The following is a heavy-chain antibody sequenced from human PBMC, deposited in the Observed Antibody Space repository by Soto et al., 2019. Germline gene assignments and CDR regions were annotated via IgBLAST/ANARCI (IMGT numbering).Heavy chain of an antibody. CDR2: IIPIFGTA. CDR3: ATPHRWGYCSGGSCYTDERYCFDY. J-gene: IGHJ4*02. V-gene: IGHV1-69*01. CDR1: GGTFSRYA. D-gene: IGHD2-15*01. Sequence: QVQLVQSGAEVKKPGYSVKVSCKASGGTFSRYAISWVRQAPGQGLEWMGGIIPIFGTANYAQKFQGRVTITADESTSTAYMELSSLRSEDTAVYYCATPHRWGYCSGGSCYTDERYCFDYWGQGTLVTVSS.